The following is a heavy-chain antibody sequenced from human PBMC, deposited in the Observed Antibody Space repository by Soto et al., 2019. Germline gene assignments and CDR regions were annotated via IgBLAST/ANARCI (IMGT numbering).Heavy chain of an antibody. CDR3: TRGAYCSGNSCYSNSWFDP. V-gene: IGHV3-74*01. CDR1: GFIFSDYW. Sequence: PGGSLRLSCAASGFIFSDYWIHWVRQAPGKGLVWVSRTNSDGSSTNYADSVKGRFSISRDNGKNTVYLQMNSLRAEDTAVYYCTRGAYCSGNSCYSNSWFDPWGQGTLVTVSS. CDR2: TNSDGSST. J-gene: IGHJ5*02. D-gene: IGHD2-15*01.